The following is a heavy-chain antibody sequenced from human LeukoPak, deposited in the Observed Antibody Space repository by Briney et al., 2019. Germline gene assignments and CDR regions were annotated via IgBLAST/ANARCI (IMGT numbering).Heavy chain of an antibody. Sequence: GGSLRLSCAASGFTFSSYPMNWVRQAPGKGLEWVSGIIGSGGSTYYADSVKGRFTISRDNSKNTLSLQMNSLRAEDTAVYYCEKGGATKRLWGQGTLVTVSS. CDR2: IIGSGGST. CDR3: EKGGATKRL. V-gene: IGHV3-23*01. CDR1: GFTFSSYP. J-gene: IGHJ4*02. D-gene: IGHD2-15*01.